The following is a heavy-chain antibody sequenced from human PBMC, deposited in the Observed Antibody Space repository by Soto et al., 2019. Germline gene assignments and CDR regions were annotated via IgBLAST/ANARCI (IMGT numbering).Heavy chain of an antibody. V-gene: IGHV3-23*01. Sequence: GGSLRLSCAASGFTFSSYAMSWVRQAPGKGLEWVSAISGSGGSTYYADSVKGRFTISRDNSKNTLYLQMNSLRAEDTAVYYCAKDRQGVYSSSWLDYWGQGTLVTVPS. D-gene: IGHD6-13*01. CDR3: AKDRQGVYSSSWLDY. J-gene: IGHJ4*02. CDR2: ISGSGGST. CDR1: GFTFSSYA.